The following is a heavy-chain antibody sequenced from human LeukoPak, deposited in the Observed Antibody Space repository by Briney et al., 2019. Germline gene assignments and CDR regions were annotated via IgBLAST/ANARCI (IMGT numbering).Heavy chain of an antibody. J-gene: IGHJ4*02. D-gene: IGHD3-22*01. CDR1: GYTFTGYY. CDR3: ARDKDYYDSSGYYDY. V-gene: IGHV1-2*02. CDR2: INPNSGGT. Sequence: ASVKVSCKASGYTFTGYYMHWVRQAPGQGLEWMGWINPNSGGTNYAQKLQGRVTMTTDTSTSTAYMELRSLRSDDTAVYYCARDKDYYDSSGYYDYWGQGTLVTVSS.